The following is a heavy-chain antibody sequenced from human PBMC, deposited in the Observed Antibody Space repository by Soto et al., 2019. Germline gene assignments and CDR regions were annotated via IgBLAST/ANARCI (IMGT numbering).Heavy chain of an antibody. J-gene: IGHJ4*02. D-gene: IGHD2-2*01. V-gene: IGHV4-30-4*01. CDR1: GGSITSGDYY. CDR3: ARLGHHLGYCSTASCYHPPGDDY. CDR2: VYYSGST. Sequence: QVQLQESGPGLVKPSQTLSLTCTVSGGSITSGDYYWSWIRQPPGKGLEWIGYVYYSGSTYYNPSLKSRVTISVDTSKNQFSLKVSSMTAADTAVYYCARLGHHLGYCSTASCYHPPGDDYWGQGTLVTVSS.